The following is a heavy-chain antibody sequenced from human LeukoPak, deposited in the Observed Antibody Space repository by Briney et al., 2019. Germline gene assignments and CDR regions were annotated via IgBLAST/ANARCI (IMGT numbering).Heavy chain of an antibody. V-gene: IGHV4-59*08. CDR2: IHYSGHT. J-gene: IGHJ4*02. D-gene: IGHD1-26*01. Sequence: PSETLSHTCTVSGGSISTDYWSWIRQPPGKGLEYIAFIHYSGHTNYNPSLKSRVTISIDTSKNQFSLNLSSVTAADTAVYYCARLGKEVTYRAYYLDYWGQGTLVTVSS. CDR1: GGSISTDY. CDR3: ARLGKEVTYRAYYLDY.